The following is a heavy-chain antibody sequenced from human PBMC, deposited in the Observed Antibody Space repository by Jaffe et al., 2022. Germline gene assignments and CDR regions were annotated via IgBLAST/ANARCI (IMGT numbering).Heavy chain of an antibody. V-gene: IGHV1-3*01. CDR2: INAGNGNT. Sequence: QVQLVQSGAEVKKPGASVKVSCKASGYTFTSYAMHWVRQAPGQRLEWMGWINAGNGNTKYSQKFQGRVTITRDTSASTAYMELSSLRSEDTAVYYCARNLGIVVVPAAMYYWGQGTLVTVSS. CDR1: GYTFTSYA. D-gene: IGHD2-2*01. J-gene: IGHJ4*02. CDR3: ARNLGIVVVPAAMYY.